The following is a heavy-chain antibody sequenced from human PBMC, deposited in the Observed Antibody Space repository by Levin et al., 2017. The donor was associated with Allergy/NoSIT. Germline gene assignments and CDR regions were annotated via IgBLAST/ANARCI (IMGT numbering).Heavy chain of an antibody. D-gene: IGHD1-26*01. V-gene: IGHV3-30*03. J-gene: IGHJ6*02. CDR3: AQGSFQTYYYYGMDV. Sequence: SCAASGFTFSSYGMHWVRQAPGKGLEWVAVISYDGSNKYYADSVKGRFTISRDNSKNTLYLQMNSLRAEDTAVYYCAQGSFQTYYYYGMDVWGQGTTVTVSS. CDR1: GFTFSSYG. CDR2: ISYDGSNK.